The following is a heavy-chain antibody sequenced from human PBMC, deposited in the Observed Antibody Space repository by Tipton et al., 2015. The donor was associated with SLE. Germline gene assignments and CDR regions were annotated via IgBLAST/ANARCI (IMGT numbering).Heavy chain of an antibody. Sequence: TLSLTCSVSGVSMRSYYWSWIRLPPGKGLEWIGYIYSSGSTNCDPSLKSRVTISVDTSKNQLSLKLSSAAAADTAMYYCAREKVAPSGLSYFDYWGQGTLVTVSS. V-gene: IGHV4-4*08. CDR1: GVSMRSYY. J-gene: IGHJ4*02. CDR3: AREKVAPSGLSYFDY. CDR2: IYSSGST. D-gene: IGHD2-15*01.